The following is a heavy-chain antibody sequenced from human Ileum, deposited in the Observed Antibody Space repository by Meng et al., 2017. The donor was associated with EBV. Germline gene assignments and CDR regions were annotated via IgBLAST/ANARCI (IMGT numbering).Heavy chain of an antibody. CDR2: ISSDGSRK. CDR1: GFTLSNHA. CDR3: ARDIAVGGTVGAIDY. D-gene: IGHD6-19*01. Sequence: GDLVESGGGLVRPGRSLKLSCVASGFTLSNHAMHWVRQAPGKGLEWVAVISSDGSRKYYADSVTGQFTISRDNSENTLYLQMNSLRVEDTAVYSCARDIAVGGTVGAIDYWGQGTLVTVSS. J-gene: IGHJ4*02. V-gene: IGHV3-30-3*01.